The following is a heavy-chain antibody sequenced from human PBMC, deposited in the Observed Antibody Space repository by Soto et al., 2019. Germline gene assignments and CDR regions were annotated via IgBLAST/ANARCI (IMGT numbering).Heavy chain of an antibody. CDR2: IYYSGNT. CDR3: ARLQGITTSRRDY. Sequence: SETLSLTCSVSGGSISSPSYYWGWIRQPPGKGLEWIGSIYYSGNTYYNPSLKSRVTIFVDTSRNQFSLKVNSVTAADTAVYFCARLQGITTSRRDYWGQGTLVTVSS. CDR1: GGSISSPSYY. J-gene: IGHJ4*02. D-gene: IGHD1-1*01. V-gene: IGHV4-39*01.